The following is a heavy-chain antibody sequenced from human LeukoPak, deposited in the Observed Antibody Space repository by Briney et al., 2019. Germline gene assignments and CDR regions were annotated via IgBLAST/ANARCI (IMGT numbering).Heavy chain of an antibody. V-gene: IGHV1-46*01. CDR3: ARDLSNAPDY. CDR2: INPSGGST. J-gene: IGHJ4*02. D-gene: IGHD3-3*02. CDR1: GYTFTSYG. Sequence: ASVKVSCKTSGYTFTSYGITWVRQAPGQGLEWMGIINPSGGSTSYAQKFQGRVTMTRDTSTSTVYMELSSLRSEDTAVYYCARDLSNAPDYWGQGTLVTVSS.